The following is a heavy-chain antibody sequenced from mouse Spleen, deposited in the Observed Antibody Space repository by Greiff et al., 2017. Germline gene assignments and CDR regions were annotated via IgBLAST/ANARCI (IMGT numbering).Heavy chain of an antibody. CDR3: ARGYDGYYGYFDV. CDR2: INPNNGGT. J-gene: IGHJ1*01. D-gene: IGHD2-3*01. Sequence: EVKLMESGPELVKPGASVKMSCKASGYTFTDYNMHWVKQSHGKSLEWIGYINPNNGGTSYNQKFKGKATLTVNKSSSTAYMELRSLTSEDSAVYYCARGYDGYYGYFDVWGAGTTVTVSS. CDR1: GYTFTDYN. V-gene: IGHV1-22*01.